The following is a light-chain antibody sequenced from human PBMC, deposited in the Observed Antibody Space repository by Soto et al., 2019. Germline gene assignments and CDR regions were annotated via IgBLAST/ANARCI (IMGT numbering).Light chain of an antibody. CDR2: AAS. V-gene: IGKV1-39*01. CDR3: QHSYTIPWT. CDR1: QSISNY. Sequence: DIQMTQSPSSLSASVGDRFTITCRASQSISNYVNWYQQKPGKAPKVLIYAASSLQSGVPSRFSGSGSGSDFTLTISSLQPEDFATYYCQHSYTIPWTFGQGTKVGIK. J-gene: IGKJ1*01.